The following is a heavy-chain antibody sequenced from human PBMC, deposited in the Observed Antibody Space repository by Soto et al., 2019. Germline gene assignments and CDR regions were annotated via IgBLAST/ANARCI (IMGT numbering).Heavy chain of an antibody. CDR1: GFKFSSYS. J-gene: IGHJ4*02. Sequence: GGSLRLSCAASGFKFSSYSMNWVRQDPGKGLEWVSSISSSSSYIYYADSVKGRFTISRDNAKNSLYLQMNSLRAEDTAVYYCARSGWELLPYYFDYWGQGTLVTVSS. D-gene: IGHD1-26*01. CDR3: ARSGWELLPYYFDY. CDR2: ISSSSSYI. V-gene: IGHV3-21*01.